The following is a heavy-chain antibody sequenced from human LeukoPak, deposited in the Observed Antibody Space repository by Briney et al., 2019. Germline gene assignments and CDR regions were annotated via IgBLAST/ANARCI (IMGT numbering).Heavy chain of an antibody. V-gene: IGHV4-61*02. D-gene: IGHD3-22*01. CDR1: GGSISSGSYY. CDR2: IYTSGST. CDR3: ARESPYYDSSASTKGFDY. J-gene: IGHJ4*02. Sequence: SQTLSLTCTVSGGSISSGSYYWSWIRQPAGKGLEWIGRIYTSGSTNYNPSLKSRVTISVDTSKNQFSLKLSSVTAADTAVYYCARESPYYDSSASTKGFDYWGQGTLVTVSS.